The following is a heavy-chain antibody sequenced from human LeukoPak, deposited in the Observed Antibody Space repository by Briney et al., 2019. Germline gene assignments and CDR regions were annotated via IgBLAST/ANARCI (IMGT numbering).Heavy chain of an antibody. CDR3: ARDMLAVPSNWFDP. V-gene: IGHV3-30-3*01. CDR1: GFTFSSYA. D-gene: IGHD2-8*01. Sequence: GGPLRLSCAASGFTFSSYAMHWVRQAPGKGLEWVAVISYDGSNKYYADSVKGRFTISRDNSKNTLYLQMNSLRAEDTAVYYCARDMLAVPSNWFDPWGQGTLVTVSS. J-gene: IGHJ5*02. CDR2: ISYDGSNK.